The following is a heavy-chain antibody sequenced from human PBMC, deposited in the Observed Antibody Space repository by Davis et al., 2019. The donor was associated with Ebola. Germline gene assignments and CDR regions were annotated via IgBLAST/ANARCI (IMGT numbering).Heavy chain of an antibody. CDR1: GGSFSGYY. V-gene: IGHV4-59*12. J-gene: IGHJ6*02. CDR2: IYYSGST. Sequence: MPSETLSLTCAVYGGSFSGYYWSWIRQPPGKGLEWIGYIYYSGSTNYNPSLKSRVTISVDTSKNQFSLKLSSVTAADTAVYYCARGPSRYCSGGSCRSYGMDVWGQGTTVTVSS. D-gene: IGHD2-15*01. CDR3: ARGPSRYCSGGSCRSYGMDV.